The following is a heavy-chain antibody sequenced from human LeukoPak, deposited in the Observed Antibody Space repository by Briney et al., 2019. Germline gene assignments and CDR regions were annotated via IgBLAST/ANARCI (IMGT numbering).Heavy chain of an antibody. J-gene: IGHJ5*02. CDR3: ARVGPRIAVAGTVWFDP. V-gene: IGHV4-34*01. CDR1: GGSFSGYY. D-gene: IGHD6-19*01. Sequence: KPSETLSLTCAVYGGSFSGYYWSWIRQPPGKGLEWIGEINHSGSTNYNPSLKSRVTISVDTSKNQFSLKLSSVTAADTAVYYCARVGPRIAVAGTVWFDPWGQGTLVTVSS. CDR2: INHSGST.